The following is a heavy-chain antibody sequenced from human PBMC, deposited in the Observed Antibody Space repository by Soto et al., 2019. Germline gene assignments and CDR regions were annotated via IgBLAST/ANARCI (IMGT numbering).Heavy chain of an antibody. V-gene: IGHV3-43*01. CDR1: GFTFDVYT. D-gene: IGHD3-10*01. Sequence: GGSLRLSCAASGFTFDVYTMHWVRQRPGKGLEGVSLFSLESDKRIYADSVKARFTISRDNINNSLFLQGTTRRAGDTAVYFCVKGESAAGFVIDVWGLGTMVTVSS. J-gene: IGHJ3*01. CDR2: FSLESDKR. CDR3: VKGESAAGFVIDV.